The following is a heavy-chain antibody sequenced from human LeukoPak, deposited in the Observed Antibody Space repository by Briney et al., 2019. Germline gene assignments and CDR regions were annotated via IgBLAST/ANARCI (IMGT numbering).Heavy chain of an antibody. CDR3: AREPVPAAIDNWFDP. D-gene: IGHD2-2*01. CDR1: GYTFTGYY. V-gene: IGHV1-2*02. Sequence: GASVKVSCKASGYTFTGYYMHGVRQAPGQRLEWMGWINPNSGGTNYAQKFQGRVTMTRDTSISTAYMELSRLRSDDTAVYYCAREPVPAAIDNWFDPWGQGTLVTVSS. CDR2: INPNSGGT. J-gene: IGHJ5*02.